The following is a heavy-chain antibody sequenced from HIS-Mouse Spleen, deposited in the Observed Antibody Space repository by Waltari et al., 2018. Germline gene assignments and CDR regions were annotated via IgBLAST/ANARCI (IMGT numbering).Heavy chain of an antibody. J-gene: IGHJ3*02. D-gene: IGHD7-27*01. Sequence: QVQLVQSGAEVKKPGASVKVSCKASGYTFTGYYMHWVRQAPGQGLEWMGWINPKHGGTNYAQKFQGRVTMTRETYISTADMELSRLRSDDTAVYYCARVGLGIAFDIWGQGTMVTVSS. V-gene: IGHV1-2*02. CDR1: GYTFTGYY. CDR2: INPKHGGT. CDR3: ARVGLGIAFDI.